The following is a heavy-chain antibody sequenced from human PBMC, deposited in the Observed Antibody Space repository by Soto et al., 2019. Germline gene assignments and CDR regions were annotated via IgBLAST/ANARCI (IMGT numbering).Heavy chain of an antibody. CDR3: AKVRNYGEYGDY. CDR2: ISAYNGDT. J-gene: IGHJ4*01. Sequence: QVQLVQSGAEVKKPGASVKVSCEASGYIFSNYGIGWVRQAPGQGLEWMGWISAYNGDTNYAQKLQGRVTMTTDTSTRTAYMALRSLRSDDTAVYYCAKVRNYGEYGDYWGQGTLVTVSS. V-gene: IGHV1-18*01. D-gene: IGHD4-17*01. CDR1: GYIFSNYG.